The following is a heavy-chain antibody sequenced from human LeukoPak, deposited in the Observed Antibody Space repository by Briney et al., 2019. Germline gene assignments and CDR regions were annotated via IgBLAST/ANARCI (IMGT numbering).Heavy chain of an antibody. Sequence: ASVKVSCKASGYTFTSYDINWVRQATGQGLEWMGWMNPNSGNTGYAQNFQGRVTMTRNTSITTAYMELSSLISEDTAVYYCARGPLGEVGIVRMAVWGQGTTVTVSS. CDR1: GYTFTSYD. CDR3: ARGPLGEVGIVRMAV. V-gene: IGHV1-8*01. J-gene: IGHJ6*02. CDR2: MNPNSGNT. D-gene: IGHD1-26*01.